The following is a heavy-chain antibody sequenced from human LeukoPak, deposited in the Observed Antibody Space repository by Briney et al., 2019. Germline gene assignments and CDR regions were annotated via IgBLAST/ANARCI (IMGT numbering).Heavy chain of an antibody. V-gene: IGHV3-21*01. CDR2: ISSSSSYI. CDR3: ARVDCSSTSCWFDY. J-gene: IGHJ4*02. Sequence: GGSLRLSCAASGFTFSSYSMNWVRQAPGKGLEWVSSISSSSSYIYYADSVKGRFTISRDNAKNSLYLQMNSLRAEGTAVYYCARVDCSSTSCWFDYWGQGTLVTVSS. D-gene: IGHD2-2*01. CDR1: GFTFSSYS.